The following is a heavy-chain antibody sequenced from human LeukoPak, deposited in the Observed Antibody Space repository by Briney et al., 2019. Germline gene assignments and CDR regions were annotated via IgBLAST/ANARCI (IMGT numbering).Heavy chain of an antibody. Sequence: GGSLRLSCAATGFTFSSYSMNWVRQAPGKGLEWVAVISYDGSNKYYADSVKGRFTISRDNSKNTLYLQMNSLRAEDTAVYYCAKDSRITMIRGVTDFDYWGQGTLVTVSS. CDR2: ISYDGSNK. J-gene: IGHJ4*02. V-gene: IGHV3-30*18. D-gene: IGHD3-10*01. CDR1: GFTFSSYS. CDR3: AKDSRITMIRGVTDFDY.